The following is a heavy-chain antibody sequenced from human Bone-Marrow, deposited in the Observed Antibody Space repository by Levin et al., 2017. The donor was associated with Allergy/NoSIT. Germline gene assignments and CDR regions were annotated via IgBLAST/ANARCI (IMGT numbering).Heavy chain of an antibody. Sequence: GGSLRLSCAASGFAFSNAWMSWVRQAPGERLEWVGRIKSNVDGGTTDYSAPVNGRFTISRDDSQNTLYLQMNSLKTEDTAVYYCTTDRAFAPIDEWGPGALVTVSS. CDR2: IKSNVDGGTT. CDR1: GFAFSNAW. CDR3: TTDRAFAPIDE. D-gene: IGHD3-10*01. V-gene: IGHV3-15*01. J-gene: IGHJ4*02.